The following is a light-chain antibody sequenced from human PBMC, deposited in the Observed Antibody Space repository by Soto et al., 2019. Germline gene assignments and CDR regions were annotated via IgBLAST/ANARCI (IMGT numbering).Light chain of an antibody. CDR2: DTS. CDR1: TGAVTSGHY. V-gene: IGLV7-46*01. CDR3: LLSYSASYV. J-gene: IGLJ1*01. Sequence: QAVVTPEPSRTLSPGGTVTLTYCSSTGAVTSGHYPYWFQQKPGQAPRTLIYDTSNKHSWTPARFSGSLLGGKAALTLSGAQPEDEAEYYCLLSYSASYVFGTGTKVTVL.